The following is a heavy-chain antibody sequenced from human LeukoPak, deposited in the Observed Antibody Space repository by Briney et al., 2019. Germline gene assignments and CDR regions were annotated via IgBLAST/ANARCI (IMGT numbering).Heavy chain of an antibody. J-gene: IGHJ6*03. CDR1: GGSISSYY. D-gene: IGHD2-15*01. V-gene: IGHV4-59*12. CDR3: AREGRYCGGGRCSYMDV. CDR2: IYYSGST. Sequence: SETLSLTCTVSGGSISSYYWSWIRQPPGKGLEWIGYIYYSGSTNYNPSLKSRVTISVDTSKNQFSLKLSSVTAADTAVYYCAREGRYCGGGRCSYMDVWGKGTTVTVSS.